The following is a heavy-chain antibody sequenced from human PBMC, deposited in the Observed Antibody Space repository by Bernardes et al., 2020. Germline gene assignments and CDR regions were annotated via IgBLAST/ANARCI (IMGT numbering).Heavy chain of an antibody. CDR1: GGSINSYY. Sequence: SESLSLTCTVSGGSINSYYWSWIRQPPGKGLEWIGHLYYSGSTSYNPSLKSRVTISVDTSKNQFSLKLSSVTAADTAVYYCAGHVAFYGSGTYFFNYWGQGTLVTVSS. V-gene: IGHV4-59*08. CDR3: AGHVAFYGSGTYFFNY. J-gene: IGHJ4*02. D-gene: IGHD3-10*01. CDR2: LYYSGST.